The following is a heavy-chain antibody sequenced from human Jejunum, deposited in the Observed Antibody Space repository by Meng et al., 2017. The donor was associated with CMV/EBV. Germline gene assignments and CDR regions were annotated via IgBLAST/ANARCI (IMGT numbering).Heavy chain of an antibody. CDR1: GFSFSTDG. CDR3: AKAYDSGMDV. V-gene: IGHV3-30*02. D-gene: IGHD3-22*01. CDR2: IWNDGSKV. J-gene: IGHJ6*02. Sequence: CAASGFSFSTDGMPWVRQAPGKGLEWVAFIWNDGSKVFYADSVRGRFTVSRDNSKNTLYVQMNSLRAEDTAVYYCAKAYDSGMDVWGQGTTVTVSS.